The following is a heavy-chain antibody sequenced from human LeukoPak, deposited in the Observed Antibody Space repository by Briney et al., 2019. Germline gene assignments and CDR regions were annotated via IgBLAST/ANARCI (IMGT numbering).Heavy chain of an antibody. D-gene: IGHD1-26*01. CDR2: ISGYNAKT. V-gene: IGHV1-18*01. CDR3: TRTRDYFATTRYFDY. J-gene: IGHJ4*02. Sequence: GASVKVSCKASGYMFSSYYMTWVRQAPGQGLEWMGWISGYNAKTNYAQKFQGRVTMTTDTSTRTAYLELRSLSSDDTAVHYCTRTRDYFATTRYFDYWGQGTLVTVSS. CDR1: GYMFSSYY.